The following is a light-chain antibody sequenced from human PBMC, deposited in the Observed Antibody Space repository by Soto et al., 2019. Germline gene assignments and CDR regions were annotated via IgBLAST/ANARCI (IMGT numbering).Light chain of an antibody. V-gene: IGLV2-8*01. CDR2: EVF. CDR1: SSDVGGYNY. J-gene: IGLJ1*01. CDR3: SSYAGSNNFEV. Sequence: QPVLTQPPSASGSPGQSVTISCTGTSSDVGGYNYVSWYQQHPGKAPKLMIYEVFKRPSGVPDRFSGSKSGNTGSLTVSGLQAEDEADYYCSSYAGSNNFEVFGTGAKLTVL.